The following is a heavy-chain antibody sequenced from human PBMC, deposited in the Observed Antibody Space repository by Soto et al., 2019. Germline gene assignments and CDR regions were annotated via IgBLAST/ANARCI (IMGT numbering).Heavy chain of an antibody. Sequence: PSETLSLTCSVSGDSISNSRFYWAWIRQPPGEGLEWIGSIYHTGNAYYNPSLKSRVTISVDTSKNQFSLKLTSVTAADAALYAFALYFFDSSGHHRNRFDPWGHGTLVTVSS. CDR3: ALYFFDSSGHHRNRFDP. CDR2: IYHTGNA. J-gene: IGHJ5*02. D-gene: IGHD3-22*01. V-gene: IGHV4-39*01. CDR1: GDSISNSRFY.